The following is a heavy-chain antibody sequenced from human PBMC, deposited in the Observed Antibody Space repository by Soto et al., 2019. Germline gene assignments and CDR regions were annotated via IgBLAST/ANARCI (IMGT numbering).Heavy chain of an antibody. D-gene: IGHD5-18*01. Sequence: QITLRESGPTLVKSTQTLTLTCTFSGFSLSNGGVGVGWIRQPPGKALEWVALIYWNDDKRYSPSLKSRLTINKDTSKNQVLLTMTNVDPVDTATYYCTHKLDTADYFDPWGQGILVTVSS. CDR3: THKLDTADYFDP. J-gene: IGHJ5*02. CDR2: IYWNDDK. V-gene: IGHV2-5*01. CDR1: GFSLSNGGVG.